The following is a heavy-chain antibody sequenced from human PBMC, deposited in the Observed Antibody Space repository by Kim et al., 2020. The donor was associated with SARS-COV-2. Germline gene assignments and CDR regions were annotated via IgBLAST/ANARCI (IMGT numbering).Heavy chain of an antibody. D-gene: IGHD4-17*01. J-gene: IGHJ4*02. V-gene: IGHV4-31*02. Sequence: YNPSLKSRLTISLDTSKSQFSLNLNSVTAADTAIYYCARTHNYGDYYFDYWGQGTLVTVSS. CDR3: ARTHNYGDYYFDY.